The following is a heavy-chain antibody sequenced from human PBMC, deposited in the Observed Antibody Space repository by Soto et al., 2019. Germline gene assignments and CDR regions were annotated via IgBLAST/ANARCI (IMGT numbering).Heavy chain of an antibody. Sequence: GGSLRLSCAASGFTFSAYAMHWVRQAPGKGLEWVAIISYDGSDKSYADSVKGRFTISKDNSENTLYLQMNSLRAEDTAVYYCAKGSYPGIYSDFDYWGQGALVTVSS. CDR3: AKGSYPGIYSDFDY. D-gene: IGHD1-26*01. V-gene: IGHV3-30*04. CDR1: GFTFSAYA. CDR2: ISYDGSDK. J-gene: IGHJ4*02.